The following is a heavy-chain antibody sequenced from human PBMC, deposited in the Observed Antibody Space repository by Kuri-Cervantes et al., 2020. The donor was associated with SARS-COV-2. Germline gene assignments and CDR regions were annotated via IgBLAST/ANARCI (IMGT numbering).Heavy chain of an antibody. CDR1: GFTFSSYD. CDR3: ARELEDYDFWSGYSGPFDY. D-gene: IGHD3-3*01. Sequence: GGSLRLSCAACGFTFSSYDMHWVRQAPGKGLVWVSRINSDGSSTSYADSVKGRFTISRDNAKNTLYLQMNSLRAEDTAVYYCARELEDYDFWSGYSGPFDYWGQGTLVTVSS. CDR2: INSDGSST. J-gene: IGHJ4*02. V-gene: IGHV3-74*01.